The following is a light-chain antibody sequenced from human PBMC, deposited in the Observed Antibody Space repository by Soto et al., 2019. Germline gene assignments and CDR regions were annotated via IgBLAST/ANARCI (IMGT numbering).Light chain of an antibody. V-gene: IGKV3-20*01. J-gene: IGKJ2*02. CDR2: DAS. CDR3: QQYGSSST. Sequence: EIVLTQSPGTLSLSPGERATLSCRASQTLSSSTYLAWYQQKPGQAPSLLIYDASSRATGIPDRFSGSGSGTDFTLTISRLEPEDFAVYYCQQYGSSSTFGQGTKLEIK. CDR1: QTLSSSTY.